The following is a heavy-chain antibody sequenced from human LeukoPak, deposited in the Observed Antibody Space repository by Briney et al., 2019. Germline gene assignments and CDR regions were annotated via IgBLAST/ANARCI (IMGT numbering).Heavy chain of an antibody. CDR3: ARVSCGSYLGYYYYYMDV. Sequence: PGGSLRLSCAASGFTFSNYWMHWVRQAPGKGLVWVSRINSDGSSTSYADSVKGRFTISRDNAKNTLYLQMNSLRAEDTAVYYCARVSCGSYLGYYYYYMDVWGKGTTVTVSS. CDR2: INSDGSST. V-gene: IGHV3-74*01. D-gene: IGHD1-26*01. J-gene: IGHJ6*03. CDR1: GFTFSNYW.